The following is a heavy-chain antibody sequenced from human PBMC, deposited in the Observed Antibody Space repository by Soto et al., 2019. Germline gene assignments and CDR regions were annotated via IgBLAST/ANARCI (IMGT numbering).Heavy chain of an antibody. Sequence: PSETLPLTCSVYSGSFSSSRYYWGWIRQPPGKGLEWIGSIYYSGSTYYNPSLKSRVTISVDTSKNQFSLKLSSVTAADTAVYYCAKHAVDSSGFTDYWGQGTLVSVSS. V-gene: IGHV4-39*01. J-gene: IGHJ4*02. CDR2: IYYSGST. CDR1: SGSFSSSRYY. D-gene: IGHD6-19*01. CDR3: AKHAVDSSGFTDY.